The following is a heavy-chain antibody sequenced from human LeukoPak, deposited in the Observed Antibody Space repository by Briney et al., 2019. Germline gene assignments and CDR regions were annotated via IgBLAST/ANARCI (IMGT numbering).Heavy chain of an antibody. CDR2: IIPIFGTA. Sequence: GASVKVSCKASGGTFSSYAISWVRQDPGQGLEWMGGIIPIFGTANYAQKFQGRVTITADESTSTAYMELSSLRSEDTAVYYCAADARTNDTTGRFTYWGQGTLVTVSS. CDR3: AADARTNDTTGRFTY. V-gene: IGHV1-69*13. J-gene: IGHJ4*02. CDR1: GGTFSSYA. D-gene: IGHD3-9*01.